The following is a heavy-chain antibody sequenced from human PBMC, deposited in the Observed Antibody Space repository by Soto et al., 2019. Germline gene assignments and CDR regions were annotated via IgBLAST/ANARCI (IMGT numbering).Heavy chain of an antibody. Sequence: SSETLSLTCTVSGGSISSSSYYWGWIRQPPGKGLEWIGSIYYSGSTYYNPSLKSRVTISVDTSKNQFSLKLSSVTAADTAVYYCARGGYYDILTGYLGYLDVWGKGTMVTSS. CDR3: ARGGYYDILTGYLGYLDV. CDR1: GGSISSSSYY. V-gene: IGHV4-39*01. J-gene: IGHJ6*03. D-gene: IGHD3-9*01. CDR2: IYYSGST.